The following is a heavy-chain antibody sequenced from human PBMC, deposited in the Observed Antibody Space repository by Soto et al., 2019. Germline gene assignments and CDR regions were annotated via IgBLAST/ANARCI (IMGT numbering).Heavy chain of an antibody. CDR2: ISSNGGST. V-gene: IGHV3-64D*06. CDR1: GFPFSSYA. D-gene: IGHD3-22*01. J-gene: IGHJ4*02. Sequence: QPGGSLRLSCSASGFPFSSYAMHWVRQAPGKGLEYVSAISSNGGSTYYADSVKGRFTISRDNSKNTLYLQMSSLRAEDTAVYYCVKAFEAFGYYDSSGSHYWGQGTLVTVSS. CDR3: VKAFEAFGYYDSSGSHY.